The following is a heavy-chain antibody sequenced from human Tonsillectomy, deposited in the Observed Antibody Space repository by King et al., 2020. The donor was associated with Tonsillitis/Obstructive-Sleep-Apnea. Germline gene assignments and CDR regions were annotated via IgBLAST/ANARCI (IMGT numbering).Heavy chain of an antibody. V-gene: IGHV3-64*01. J-gene: IGHJ6*03. D-gene: IGHD3-3*01. CDR3: ARDQGLTIFGVVPYYYMDV. Sequence: EVQLVESGGGLVQPGGSLRLSCAASGFTFSSYGMQWVRQAPGKGLDYVSAISGDGGGTSYANSVKGRFTISRDNSNNTLYLQMGSLRADDMGVYYCARDQGLTIFGVVPYYYMDVWGKGTTVTVSS. CDR1: GFTFSSYG. CDR2: ISGDGGGT.